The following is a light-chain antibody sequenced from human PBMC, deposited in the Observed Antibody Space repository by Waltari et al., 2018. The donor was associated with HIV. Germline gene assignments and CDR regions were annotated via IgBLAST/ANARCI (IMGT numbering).Light chain of an antibody. CDR3: QHLNSYPIT. J-gene: IGKJ5*01. CDR2: GAS. V-gene: IGKV1-9*01. Sequence: DIVMTQSPSFLSASVGDRVTITCRASRGIGNFLAWYQQKPGKAPKLLIYGASTLQTGVPSRFSGSGSGTEFTLTLSNLQPEDFAIYYCQHLNSYPITFGQGTRLDIK. CDR1: RGIGNF.